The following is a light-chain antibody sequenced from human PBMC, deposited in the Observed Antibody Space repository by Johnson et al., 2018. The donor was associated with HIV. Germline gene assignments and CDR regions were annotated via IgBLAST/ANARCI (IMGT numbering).Light chain of an antibody. CDR2: ENN. CDR1: SSDMGNYA. V-gene: IGLV1-51*02. Sequence: QSVLTQPPSVSAAPGQKVTISCSGSSSDMGNYAVSWYQQLPGTAPKLLIYENNKRPSGIPDRFSVPKSGPSATLVITGLQTGGEADYYCGTWASSLSAGYVFGTGTKVTVL. J-gene: IGLJ1*01. CDR3: GTWASSLSAGYV.